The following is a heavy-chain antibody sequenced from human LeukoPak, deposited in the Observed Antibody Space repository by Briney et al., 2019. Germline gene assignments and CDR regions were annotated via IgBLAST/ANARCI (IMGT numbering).Heavy chain of an antibody. CDR3: ARDNRRALYDILTGYYIGGDAFDI. CDR1: GYTFTGYY. CDR2: INPNSGGT. D-gene: IGHD3-9*01. Sequence: ASVKVSCKASGYTFTGYYMHWVRQAPGQGLEWMGWINPNSGGTNYAQKFQGRVTMTRDTSISTAYMELSRLRSDDTAVYHCARDNRRALYDILTGYYIGGDAFDIWGQGTMVTVSS. J-gene: IGHJ3*02. V-gene: IGHV1-2*02.